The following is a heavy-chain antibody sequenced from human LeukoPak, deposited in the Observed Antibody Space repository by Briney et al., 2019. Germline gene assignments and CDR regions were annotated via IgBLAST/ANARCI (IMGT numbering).Heavy chain of an antibody. CDR1: GFTFSSYG. CDR3: ARAPVTSCRGAFCYPFDY. V-gene: IGHV3-23*01. J-gene: IGHJ4*02. Sequence: GGSLRLSCAASGFTFSSYGMSWVRQAPGKGLEWVSAISGSGGSTYYADSVKGRFTISRDNSKNTLYLQMNRLRVEDAAVYYCARAPVTSCRGAFCYPFDYWGQGTLVTVSS. CDR2: ISGSGGST. D-gene: IGHD2-15*01.